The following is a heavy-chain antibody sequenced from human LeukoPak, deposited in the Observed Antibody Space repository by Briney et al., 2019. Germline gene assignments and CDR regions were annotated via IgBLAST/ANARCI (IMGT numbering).Heavy chain of an antibody. CDR1: GGSISSYY. V-gene: IGHV4-4*07. CDR3: AREISMVRGRFFAFDS. D-gene: IGHD3-10*01. CDR2: IYNSGST. J-gene: IGHJ4*02. Sequence: PSETLSLTCTVSGGSISSYYWSWIRQPAGKGLEWIGRIYNSGSTNYNPSLKSRVTMSVDTSKNQFSLKLSSVTAADTAVYYCAREISMVRGRFFAFDSWGQGTLVTVSS.